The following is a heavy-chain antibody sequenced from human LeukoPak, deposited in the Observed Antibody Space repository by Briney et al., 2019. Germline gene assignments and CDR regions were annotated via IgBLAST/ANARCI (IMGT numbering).Heavy chain of an antibody. J-gene: IGHJ4*02. CDR1: GDSINSYY. CDR3: ARDRPYDSSGYFYVFDY. D-gene: IGHD3-22*01. CDR2: IYTSGST. V-gene: IGHV4-4*07. Sequence: SETLPLTCTVSGDSINSYYWSWIRQPAGKGLEWIGRIYTSGSTNYNPSLKSRVTMSVDTPKNQFSLNLNSLTAADTAVYYCARDRPYDSSGYFYVFDYWGQGTLVTVSS.